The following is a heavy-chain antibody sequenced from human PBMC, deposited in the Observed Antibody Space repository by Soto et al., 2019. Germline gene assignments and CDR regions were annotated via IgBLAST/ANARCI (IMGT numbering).Heavy chain of an antibody. CDR2: IYSGGST. Sequence: EVQLVESGGGLIQPGGSLRLSCAASGFTVSSNYMSWVRQAPGKGLEWVSVIYSGGSTYYADSVKGRFTISRDNSKITLYLQMNSLKAEDTAVYYCARGEISTSGWDYYYYGMDVWGQGTTVTVSS. CDR1: GFTVSSNY. J-gene: IGHJ6*02. D-gene: IGHD2-2*01. V-gene: IGHV3-53*01. CDR3: ARGEISTSGWDYYYYGMDV.